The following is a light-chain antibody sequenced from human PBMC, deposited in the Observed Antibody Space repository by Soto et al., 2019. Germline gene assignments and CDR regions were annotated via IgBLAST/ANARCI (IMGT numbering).Light chain of an antibody. CDR1: QTSSSG. Sequence: IRVTKSDFTLTHSLAAMVAITGRASQTSSSGLAWYQQKPGKAPKLLIYDASSLESGVPSRFSGSGSGTDFTLIITSLQAEDFATYYCHQYGGSPWRFGQGTKLDI. J-gene: IGKJ1*01. CDR3: HQYGGSPWR. CDR2: DAS. V-gene: IGKV1-5*01.